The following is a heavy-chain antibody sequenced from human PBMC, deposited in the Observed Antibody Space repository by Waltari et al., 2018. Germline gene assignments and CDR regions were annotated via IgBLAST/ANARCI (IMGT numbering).Heavy chain of an antibody. D-gene: IGHD3-3*01. CDR2: FDPEDGET. Sequence: QVPPVPAGAEVKKAGASVKVLCKVFGYNLTEFTMHLGRQAPGKGLEWMGGFDPEDGETIYAQKFQGRVTMTEDTSTDTAYMELSSLRSEDTAVYYCATRITIFGVVKGWFDPWGQGTLVIVSS. CDR3: ATRITIFGVVKGWFDP. V-gene: IGHV1-24*01. CDR1: GYNLTEFT. J-gene: IGHJ5*02.